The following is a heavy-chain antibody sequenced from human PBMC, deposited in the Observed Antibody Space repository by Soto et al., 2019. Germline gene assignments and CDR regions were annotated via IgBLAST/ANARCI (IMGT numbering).Heavy chain of an antibody. CDR1: GFTFDDYA. J-gene: IGHJ3*02. CDR2: ISWNSGSI. CDR3: AKGSVTIFGVVIPKGGGDAFDI. V-gene: IGHV3-9*01. D-gene: IGHD3-3*01. Sequence: GGSLRLSCAASGFTFDDYAMHWVRQAPGKGLEWVSGISWNSGSIGYADSVKGRFTISRDNAKNSLYLQMNSLRAEDTALYYCAKGSVTIFGVVIPKGGGDAFDIWGQGTMVTVSS.